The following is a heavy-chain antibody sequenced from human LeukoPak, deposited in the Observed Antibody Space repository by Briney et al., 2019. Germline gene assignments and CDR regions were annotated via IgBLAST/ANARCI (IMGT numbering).Heavy chain of an antibody. CDR1: GGSISSSSYY. CDR3: ARRYNGGYAY. D-gene: IGHD5-12*01. V-gene: IGHV4-39*01. J-gene: IGHJ4*02. CDR2: IYYSGST. Sequence: SETLSLTXTVSGGSISSSSYYWGWISQPPGKGLEWIGSIYYSGSTYYNPSLKSRVTISVDTSKNQFSLKLSSVTAADTAVYYCARRYNGGYAYWGQGTLVTVSS.